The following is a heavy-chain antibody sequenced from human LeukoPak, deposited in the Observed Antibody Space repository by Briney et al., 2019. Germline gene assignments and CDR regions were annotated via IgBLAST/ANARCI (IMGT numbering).Heavy chain of an antibody. CDR2: ISSSGSTI. CDR1: GFTFSSYE. Sequence: GWSLRLSCAASGFTFSSYEMNWVRQAPGKGLEGVSYISSSGSTIYYADSVKGRFTISRDNSKNSLYLQMNRLRPEDMAVHYCPRGDVVRQLDYYFAYSGHGTLVTVSS. J-gene: IGHJ4*01. CDR3: PRGDVVRQLDYYFAY. V-gene: IGHV3-48*03. D-gene: IGHD6-13*01.